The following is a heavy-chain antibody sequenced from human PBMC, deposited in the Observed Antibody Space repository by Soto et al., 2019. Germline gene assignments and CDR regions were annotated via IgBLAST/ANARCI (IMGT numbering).Heavy chain of an antibody. J-gene: IGHJ4*02. D-gene: IGHD5-12*01. Sequence: PSETLSLTCAVYGGSFSGYYWSWIRQPPGKGLEWIGEINHSGSTNYNPSLKSRVTISVDTSKNQFSLKLSSVTAADTAVYYCARLGRGYSGYDPYWGQGTLVTVYS. V-gene: IGHV4-34*01. CDR1: GGSFSGYY. CDR2: INHSGST. CDR3: ARLGRGYSGYDPY.